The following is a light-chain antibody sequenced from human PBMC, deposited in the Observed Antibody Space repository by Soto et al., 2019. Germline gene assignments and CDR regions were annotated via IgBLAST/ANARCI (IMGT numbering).Light chain of an antibody. CDR1: QSISRQ. CDR2: QAS. J-gene: IGKJ1*01. Sequence: DIQMTQSPSTLSASVGDRVTITCRASQSISRQLAWYQQKPGKAPNLLIYQASNLETAPPSRFTGSGSGTEFTLTISSLQPDDLATHYWLQYQSYWTFGQGTKVEVK. CDR3: LQYQSYWT. V-gene: IGKV1-5*03.